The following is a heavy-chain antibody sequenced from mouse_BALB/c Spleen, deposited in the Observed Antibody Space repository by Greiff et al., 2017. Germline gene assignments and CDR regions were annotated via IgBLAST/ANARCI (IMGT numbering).Heavy chain of an antibody. V-gene: IGHV3-2*02. CDR2: ISYSGST. D-gene: IGHD2-14*01. CDR1: GYSITSYYA. J-gene: IGHJ2*01. Sequence: EVKLMESGPGLVKPSQSLSLTCTVTGYSITSYYAWNWIRQFPGNKLEWMGYISYSGSTSYNPSLKSRISITRDTSKNQFFLQLNSVTTEDTATYYCARAGYRYFDYWGQGTTLTVSS. CDR3: ARAGYRYFDY.